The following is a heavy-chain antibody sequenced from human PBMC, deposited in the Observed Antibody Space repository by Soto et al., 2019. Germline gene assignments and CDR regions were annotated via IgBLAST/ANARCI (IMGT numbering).Heavy chain of an antibody. J-gene: IGHJ4*02. Sequence: QVQLQESGPGLVKPSQTLSLTCTVSGGSISSGGYYWSWIRQHPGKGLDWIGYIHYSGNTYYHPSLKSRVIISVATSKNQCSLKLGSVTAADTAVYYCASAGDYYDSSGLGYWGQGTLVTVSS. V-gene: IGHV4-31*03. CDR1: GGSISSGGYY. CDR2: IHYSGNT. CDR3: ASAGDYYDSSGLGY. D-gene: IGHD3-22*01.